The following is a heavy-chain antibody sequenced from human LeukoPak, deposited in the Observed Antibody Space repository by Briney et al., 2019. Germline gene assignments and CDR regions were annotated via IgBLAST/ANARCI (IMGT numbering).Heavy chain of an antibody. CDR2: ISGSGGST. CDR1: GFTFSSYA. D-gene: IGHD2-2*01. CDR3: AKDRSTNSPPFDY. J-gene: IGHJ4*02. Sequence: GGSLRLSCAAPGFTFSSYAMSWVRQARGKGMEWVSAISGSGGSTYYADSVKGRFTIPRDNSKNTLYLQMNSLRAEDTAVYYCAKDRSTNSPPFDYWGQGTLVTVSS. V-gene: IGHV3-23*01.